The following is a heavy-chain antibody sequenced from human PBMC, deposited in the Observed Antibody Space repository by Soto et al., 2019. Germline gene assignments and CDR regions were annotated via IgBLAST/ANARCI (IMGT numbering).Heavy chain of an antibody. V-gene: IGHV1-69*01. CDR3: SAAVGLVQLSVV. J-gene: IGHJ6*02. D-gene: IGHD6-19*01. CDR2: IIPLFGTT. CDR1: GDTFKTCV. Sequence: QVQVVQSGVEVRRPGSSVKVSCKASGDTFKTCVISWVRQAPGQGLAWMGGIIPLFGTTDFAKRFQGRLRITTDESTTTADMELSRPTSEDTATYYCSAAVGLVQLSVVWGQGTTVIVSS.